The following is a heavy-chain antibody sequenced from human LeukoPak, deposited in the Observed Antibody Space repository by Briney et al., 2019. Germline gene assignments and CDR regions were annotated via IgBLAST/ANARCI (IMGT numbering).Heavy chain of an antibody. CDR1: VGSISCGGYY. V-gene: IGHV4-31*03. J-gene: IGHJ6*02. CDR2: IYYSGST. Sequence: SETLSLTCSVSVGSISCGGYYWSWIRQHSGEGLEWIGYIYYSGSTYYNPSLKSRVTISVDTSKNQFSLKLSSVTAADTAVYYCASNCARSSRYYGMDVWGQGTTVTVSS. CDR3: ASNCARSSRYYGMDV. D-gene: IGHD1-20*01.